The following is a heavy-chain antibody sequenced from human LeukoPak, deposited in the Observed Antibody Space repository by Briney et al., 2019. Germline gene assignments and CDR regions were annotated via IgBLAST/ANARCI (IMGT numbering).Heavy chain of an antibody. V-gene: IGHV4-38-2*02. Sequence: SETLSLTCTVSGYSISSGYYWGWIRQPPGKGLEWIGSIYYSGSTYYNPSLKSRVTISVDTSKNQFSLKLSSVTAADTAVYYCARDSPSVAGTKDYWGQGTLVTVSS. CDR1: GYSISSGYY. CDR2: IYYSGST. CDR3: ARDSPSVAGTKDY. D-gene: IGHD6-19*01. J-gene: IGHJ4*02.